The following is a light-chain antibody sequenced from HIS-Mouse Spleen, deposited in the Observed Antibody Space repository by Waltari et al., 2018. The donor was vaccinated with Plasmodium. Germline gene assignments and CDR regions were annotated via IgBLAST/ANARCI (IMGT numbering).Light chain of an antibody. CDR1: QSVSSSY. Sequence: EIVLTQSPGTRSLSPGERATLPCRASQSVSSSYLAWYQQKPGQAPRLLIYGPSSRATGIPDRFSGSGSGTDFTLTISRLEPEDFAVYYCQQYGSSPWTFGQGTKVEIK. CDR3: QQYGSSPWT. CDR2: GPS. J-gene: IGKJ1*01. V-gene: IGKV3-20*01.